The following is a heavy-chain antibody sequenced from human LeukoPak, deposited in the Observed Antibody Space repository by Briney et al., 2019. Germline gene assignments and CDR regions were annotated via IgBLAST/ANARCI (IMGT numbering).Heavy chain of an antibody. V-gene: IGHV4-59*08. D-gene: IGHD1-1*01. J-gene: IGHJ6*02. Sequence: PSETLSLTCTVSGGSINPYYWSWIRQPPGKGLEWIGYIYYSGSTNYNPSLKSRVTISVDTSKNQFSLKLSSVTAADTAAYYCARRIQYYYGMDVWGQGTTVTVSS. CDR3: ARRIQYYYGMDV. CDR2: IYYSGST. CDR1: GGSINPYY.